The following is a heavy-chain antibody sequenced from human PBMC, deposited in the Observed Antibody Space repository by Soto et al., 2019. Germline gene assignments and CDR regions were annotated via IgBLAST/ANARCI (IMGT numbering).Heavy chain of an antibody. CDR1: GYTFTSYG. D-gene: IGHD3-10*01. CDR2: ISAYNGNT. J-gene: IGHJ4*02. Sequence: ASVKVSCKASGYTFTSYGISWVRQAPGQGLEWMGWISAYNGNTNYAQKLQGRVTMTTDTSTSTAYMELRSLRSDDTAVYYCARDHGLLSPGDFDYWGQGTLVTVSS. CDR3: ARDHGLLSPGDFDY. V-gene: IGHV1-18*01.